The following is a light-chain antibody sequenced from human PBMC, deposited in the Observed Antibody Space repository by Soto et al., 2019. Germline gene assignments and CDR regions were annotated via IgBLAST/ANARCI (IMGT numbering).Light chain of an antibody. CDR2: EVT. Sequence: HSALTQPPSASGSPGQSVTISCTGTSSDFGGYNYVSWYQQHPGKAPKLIIYEVTKRPSGVPDRFSGSKSGNTASLTVSGLQAEDEADYYCSSDAGSNSYVFGTGTKLTVL. CDR1: SSDFGGYNY. J-gene: IGLJ1*01. CDR3: SSDAGSNSYV. V-gene: IGLV2-8*01.